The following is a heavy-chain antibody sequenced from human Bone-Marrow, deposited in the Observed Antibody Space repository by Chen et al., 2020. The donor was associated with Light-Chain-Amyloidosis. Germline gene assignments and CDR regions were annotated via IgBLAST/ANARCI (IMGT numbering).Heavy chain of an antibody. Sequence: QVQLVQSGAEVKKPGASVTVSCKASGYSFTNYVIHWVRQAPGQRLEWMGWINTANGYTKYSQKFQGRVTINRDTPASTAYMEVSSLRFEDTAVYYCARTPDATHYYYGMDVWGQGTTVTVSS. CDR1: GYSFTNYV. D-gene: IGHD2-15*01. CDR2: INTANGYT. CDR3: ARTPDATHYYYGMDV. V-gene: IGHV1-3*04. J-gene: IGHJ6*02.